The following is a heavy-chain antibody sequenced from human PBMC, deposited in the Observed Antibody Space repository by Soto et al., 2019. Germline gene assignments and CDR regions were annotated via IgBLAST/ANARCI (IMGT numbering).Heavy chain of an antibody. CDR1: GGSISSYY. CDR3: ARHLSYYDILTGYSLPLDY. D-gene: IGHD3-9*01. CDR2: IYYDGST. V-gene: IGHV4-59*08. Sequence: PSETLSLTCTVSGGSISSYYWSWIRQPPGKGLEWIGYIYYDGSTNYNSSLRSRVTMSVDTSKNQFSLKLTSVTAADTAVYYCARHLSYYDILTGYSLPLDYWGQGTLVTVSS. J-gene: IGHJ4*02.